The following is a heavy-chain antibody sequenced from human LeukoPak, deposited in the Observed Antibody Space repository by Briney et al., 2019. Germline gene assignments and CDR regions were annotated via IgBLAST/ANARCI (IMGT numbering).Heavy chain of an antibody. D-gene: IGHD2-15*01. CDR2: ISGSGGST. CDR3: AKDRKDIVVVVAATQSSPGAFDI. CDR1: GFTFSDYY. V-gene: IGHV3-23*01. Sequence: PGGSLRLSCAASGFTFSDYYMSWIREAPGKGLEWVSAISGSGGSTYYADSVKGRFTISRDNSKNTLYLQMNSLRAEDTAVYYCAKDRKDIVVVVAATQSSPGAFDIWGQGTMVTVSS. J-gene: IGHJ3*02.